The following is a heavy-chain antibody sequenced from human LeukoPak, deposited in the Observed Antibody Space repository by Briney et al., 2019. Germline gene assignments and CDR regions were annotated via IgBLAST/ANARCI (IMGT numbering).Heavy chain of an antibody. J-gene: IGHJ6*02. Sequence: SETLSLTCAVYGGSFSGYYWSWIRQPPGKGLEWSGEINHSGSTNYNPSLKSRVTISVDTSKNQFSLKLSSVTAADTAVYYCATRSYYDTSGVYGMDVWGQGTTVTVSS. CDR1: GGSFSGYY. D-gene: IGHD3-22*01. V-gene: IGHV4-34*01. CDR3: ATRSYYDTSGVYGMDV. CDR2: INHSGST.